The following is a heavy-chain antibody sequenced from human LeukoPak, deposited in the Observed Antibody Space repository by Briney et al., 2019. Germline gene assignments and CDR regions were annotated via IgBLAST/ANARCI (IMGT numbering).Heavy chain of an antibody. CDR1: GFTFSSYA. J-gene: IGHJ6*02. Sequence: GGSLRLSCAASGFTFSSYAMHWVRQAPGEGLEWVAVISYDGSNKYYADSVKGRFTISRDNSKNTLYLQMNSLRAEDTAVYYCARDQTPYYYYGMDVWGQGTTVTVSS. CDR2: ISYDGSNK. V-gene: IGHV3-30-3*01. D-gene: IGHD2-15*01. CDR3: ARDQTPYYYYGMDV.